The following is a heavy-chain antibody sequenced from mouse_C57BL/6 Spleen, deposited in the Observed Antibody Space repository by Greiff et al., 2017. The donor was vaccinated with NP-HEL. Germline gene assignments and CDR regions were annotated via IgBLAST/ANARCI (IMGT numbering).Heavy chain of an antibody. D-gene: IGHD2-5*01. CDR1: GFTFSDYY. CDR3: ARAYYSNLYYFDD. V-gene: IGHV5-16*01. CDR2: INYDGSST. Sequence: EVQVVESEGGLVQPGSSMKLSCTASGFTFSDYYMAWVRQVPEKGLEWVANINYDGSSTYYLDSLKSRFIISRDNAKNILYLQMSSLKSEDTATYYCARAYYSNLYYFDDWGQGTTLTVSS. J-gene: IGHJ2*01.